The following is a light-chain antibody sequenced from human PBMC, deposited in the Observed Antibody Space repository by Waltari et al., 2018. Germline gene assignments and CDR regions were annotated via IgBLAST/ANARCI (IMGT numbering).Light chain of an antibody. CDR2: TAS. V-gene: IGKV1-9*01. CDR1: QDISRY. Sequence: DIQLTQSPSFLSASVGDRVTITCRASQDISRYLSWYQQKPGKAPNLRIYTASTLQSGVPSRFSGSRSGTEFTLTISSLQPEDFAAYYCQQLNSFPLTFGQGTRLDIK. J-gene: IGKJ5*01. CDR3: QQLNSFPLT.